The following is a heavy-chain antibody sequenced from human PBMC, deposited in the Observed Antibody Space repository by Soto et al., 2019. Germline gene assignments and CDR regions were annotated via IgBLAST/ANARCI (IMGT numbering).Heavy chain of an antibody. CDR3: AREDSSSWYNWFDP. V-gene: IGHV4-61*01. Sequence: QVQLQESGPGLVKPSETLSLTCTDSGGSVSSGSYYWSWIRQPPGKGLEWIGYIYYSGSTNYNPSLKSRVTISVDTSKNQFSLKLSSVTAADTAVYYCAREDSSSWYNWFDPWGQGTLVTVSS. J-gene: IGHJ5*02. D-gene: IGHD6-13*01. CDR2: IYYSGST. CDR1: GGSVSSGSYY.